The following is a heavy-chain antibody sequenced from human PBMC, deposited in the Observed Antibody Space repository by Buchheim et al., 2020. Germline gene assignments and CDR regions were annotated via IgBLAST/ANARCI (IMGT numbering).Heavy chain of an antibody. CDR3: AGGQDLHDFWSGYYPPFDY. D-gene: IGHD3-3*01. V-gene: IGHV1-8*01. CDR1: GYTFTSYD. Sequence: QVQLVQSGAEVKKPGASVKVPCKASGYTFTSYDINWVRQATGQGLEWMGWMNPNSGNTGYAQKFQGRVTMTRNTSISTAYMELSSLGSEDTAAYYCAGGQDLHDFWSGYYPPFDYWGQGTL. CDR2: MNPNSGNT. J-gene: IGHJ4*02.